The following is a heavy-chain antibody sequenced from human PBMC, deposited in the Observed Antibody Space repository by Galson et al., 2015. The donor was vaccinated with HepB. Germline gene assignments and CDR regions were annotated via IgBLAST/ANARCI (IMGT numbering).Heavy chain of an antibody. CDR3: AKDGIMVSNNPYQLHF. V-gene: IGHV3-23*01. Sequence: SLRLSCAASGFTFSSYAMRWVRQAPGKGLEWVSAFSSSGGSTYYADSVKGRFTISRDNSKNTLYLQLSSLRPEDTAVYYCAKDGIMVSNNPYQLHFWGQGTLVSVSS. CDR2: FSSSGGST. J-gene: IGHJ4*02. D-gene: IGHD2-8*01. CDR1: GFTFSSYA.